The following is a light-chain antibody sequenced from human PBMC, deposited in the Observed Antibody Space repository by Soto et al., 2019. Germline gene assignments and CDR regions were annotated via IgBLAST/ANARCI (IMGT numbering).Light chain of an antibody. CDR3: QHYNNWPPWT. CDR2: GAS. J-gene: IGKJ1*01. Sequence: EIVMTQSPATLSVSPGERATLSCRASQSVSSNLAWYQQKPGQAPRLLIYGASTRATGIPARFSGSESGTEFTLTISSLQSEDFAVYYCQHYNNWPPWTFGQGTKVETK. V-gene: IGKV3-15*01. CDR1: QSVSSN.